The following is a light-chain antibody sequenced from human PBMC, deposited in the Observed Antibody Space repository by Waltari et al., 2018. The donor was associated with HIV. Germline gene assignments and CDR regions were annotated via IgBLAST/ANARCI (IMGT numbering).Light chain of an antibody. CDR1: SSDVGCYNY. J-gene: IGLJ2*01. Sequence: QSALTQPPSASGSPGQSVTISCTGTSSDVGCYNYVSRYQQHPGKAPKLMIYEVSKRPSGVPDRFSGSKSGNTASLTVSGLQAEDEADYYCSSYAGSNILFGGGTKLTVL. CDR3: SSYAGSNIL. V-gene: IGLV2-8*01. CDR2: EVS.